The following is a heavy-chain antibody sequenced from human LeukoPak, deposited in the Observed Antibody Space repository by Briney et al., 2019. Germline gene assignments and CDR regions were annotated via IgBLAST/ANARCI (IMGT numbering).Heavy chain of an antibody. J-gene: IGHJ4*02. D-gene: IGHD5-12*01. CDR3: AKENSGYDKPFDY. CDR1: GFTLSSYS. CDR2: ISGSGGST. V-gene: IGHV3-23*01. Sequence: GGSLRLSCAASGFTLSSYSMSWVRQAPGKVREWVSSISGSGGSTYYADSVKGRFTISSDNSKNTLYLQLNSLRAEDTAVYYCAKENSGYDKPFDYWGQGPLVTVSS.